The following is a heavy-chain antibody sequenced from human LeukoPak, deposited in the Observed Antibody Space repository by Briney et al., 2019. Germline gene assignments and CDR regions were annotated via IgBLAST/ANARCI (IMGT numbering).Heavy chain of an antibody. CDR1: GGSFSGYY. D-gene: IGHD6-19*01. CDR2: INHSGST. J-gene: IGHJ4*02. CDR3: ARAEFSSGWYTFDY. V-gene: IGHV4-34*01. Sequence: PSETLSLTCAVYGGSFSGYYWSWIRQPPGKGLEWIGEINHSGSTNYNPSLKSRVTISVDTSKNQFSLKLSSVTAADTAVYYCARAEFSSGWYTFDYWGQGTLVTVPS.